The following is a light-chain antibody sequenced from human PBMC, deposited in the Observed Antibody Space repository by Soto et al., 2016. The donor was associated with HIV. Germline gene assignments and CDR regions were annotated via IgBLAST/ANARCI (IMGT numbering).Light chain of an antibody. CDR1: NIGSKS. CDR2: DDS. J-gene: IGLJ2*01. CDR3: QVRDSSSGHSVI. Sequence: SYVLTQPPSVSVAPGKTASITCGGNNIGSKSVHWYQQKSGQAPVLVVHDDSDRPSGIPERFSGSNSGNTATLTISRVEVGDEADYYCQVRDSSSGHSVIFGGGTKLTVL. V-gene: IGLV3-21*03.